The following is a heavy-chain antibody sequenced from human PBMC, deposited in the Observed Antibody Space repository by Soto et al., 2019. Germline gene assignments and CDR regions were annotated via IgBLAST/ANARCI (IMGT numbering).Heavy chain of an antibody. J-gene: IGHJ1*01. CDR2: ISYDGSNK. V-gene: IGHV3-30*18. D-gene: IGHD3-10*02. CDR3: AKFKIYYVFYCQH. Sequence: QVQLVESGGGVVQPGRSLRLSCAASGFTFSSYGMHWVRQAPGKGLEWVAVISYDGSNKYYAYSVKGRFTISRDNSKNALYLQINSLIAEDTAVYYCAKFKIYYVFYCQHWGQGTLVTVSS. CDR1: GFTFSSYG.